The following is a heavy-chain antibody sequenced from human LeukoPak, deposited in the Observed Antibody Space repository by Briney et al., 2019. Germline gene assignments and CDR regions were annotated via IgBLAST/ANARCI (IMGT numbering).Heavy chain of an antibody. CDR1: GFTFSNYD. CDR2: ISGGGPST. CDR3: ARSVTRFGELAPLYYYYGMDV. Sequence: GGSLRLSCVASGFTFSNYDMSWVRQAPGKGLEWVSLISGGGPSTYYTDSVKGRFTISRDNSKNTLYLQMNSLRAEDTAVYYCARSVTRFGELAPLYYYYGMDVWGQGTTVTVSS. V-gene: IGHV3-23*01. D-gene: IGHD3-10*02. J-gene: IGHJ6*02.